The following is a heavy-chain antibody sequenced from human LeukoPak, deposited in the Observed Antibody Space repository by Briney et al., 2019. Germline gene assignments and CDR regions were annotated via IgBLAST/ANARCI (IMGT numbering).Heavy chain of an antibody. CDR2: INHSGST. J-gene: IGHJ4*02. CDR1: GGSFSGYY. CDR3: ARGVDGYNYY. Sequence: PSETLSLTCAVYGGSFSGYYWSWIRQPPGKGLEWIGEINHSGSTYYNPSLKSRVTISVDKSKNQFSLKLSSVTAADTAVYYCARGVDGYNYYWGQGTLVTVSS. D-gene: IGHD5-24*01. V-gene: IGHV4-34*01.